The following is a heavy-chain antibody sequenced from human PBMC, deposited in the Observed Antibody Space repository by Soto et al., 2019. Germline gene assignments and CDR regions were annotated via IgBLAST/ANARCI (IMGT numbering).Heavy chain of an antibody. D-gene: IGHD6-6*01. J-gene: IGHJ4*02. V-gene: IGHV3-30*03. CDR3: AREAARALDY. CDR2: ISYDGSNK. CDR1: GFTFSSYG. Sequence: QVQLVESGGGVVQPGRSLRLSCAASGFTFSSYGMHWVRQAPGKGLKWVAVISYDGSNKYYADSVKGRFTISRDNSKNTLYLQMNSLRAEDTAVYYCAREAARALDYWGKGTLVTVSS.